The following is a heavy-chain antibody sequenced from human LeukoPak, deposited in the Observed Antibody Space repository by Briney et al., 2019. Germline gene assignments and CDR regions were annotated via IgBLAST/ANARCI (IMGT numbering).Heavy chain of an antibody. D-gene: IGHD3-3*01. CDR3: AKEAVTIFGLVRTQTTKHPHRFDP. Sequence: ASVKVSCKASGYTFTSYHMHWVRQAPGQGLEWMGIINPSGGSTNYAQKFQGRVTMTRDMSTSTVYMELSSLRSEDTAIYYCAKEAVTIFGLVRTQTTKHPHRFDPWGQGTLVTVSS. CDR1: GYTFTSYH. CDR2: INPSGGST. V-gene: IGHV1-46*01. J-gene: IGHJ5*02.